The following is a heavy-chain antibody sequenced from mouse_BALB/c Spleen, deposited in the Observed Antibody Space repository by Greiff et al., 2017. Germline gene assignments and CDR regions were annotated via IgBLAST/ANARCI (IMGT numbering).Heavy chain of an antibody. CDR2: INPGSGGT. CDR3: ARYGYLAMDY. CDR1: GYAFTNYL. D-gene: IGHD1-2*01. V-gene: IGHV1-54*01. Sequence: QVHVKQSGAELVRPGTSVKVSCKASGYAFTNYLIEWVKQRPGQGLEWIGVINPGSGGTNYNEKFKGKATLTADKSSSTAYMQLSSLTSDDSAVYFCARYGYLAMDYWGQGTSVTVSS. J-gene: IGHJ4*01.